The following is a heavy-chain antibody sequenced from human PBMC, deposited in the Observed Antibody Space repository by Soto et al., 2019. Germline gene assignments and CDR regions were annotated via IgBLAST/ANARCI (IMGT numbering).Heavy chain of an antibody. Sequence: QVQLVESGGGVVQPGRSLRLSCAASGFTFSSYGMHWVRQAPGKGLEWVAVIWYDGSNKYYADSVKGRFTISRDNSKNTLYLQMNSLGAEDTAVYYCARNGVYGDGDWFDPWGQGTLVTVSS. CDR3: ARNGVYGDGDWFDP. CDR1: GFTFSSYG. V-gene: IGHV3-33*01. CDR2: IWYDGSNK. J-gene: IGHJ5*02. D-gene: IGHD4-17*01.